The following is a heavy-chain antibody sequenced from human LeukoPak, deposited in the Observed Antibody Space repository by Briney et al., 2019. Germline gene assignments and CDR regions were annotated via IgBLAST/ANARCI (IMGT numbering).Heavy chain of an antibody. CDR3: ARDTKYAFDN. V-gene: IGHV3-48*01. CDR2: VGISSGNT. D-gene: IGHD2-2*01. CDR1: GFTFSDYS. J-gene: IGHJ4*02. Sequence: GGSLRLSCAASGFTFSDYSMNWVRRAPGKGLEWISYVGISSGNTKYADSVKGRFTISGDKAKNSLYLQMNSLRVEDTAVYYCARDTKYAFDNWGQGTLVTVSS.